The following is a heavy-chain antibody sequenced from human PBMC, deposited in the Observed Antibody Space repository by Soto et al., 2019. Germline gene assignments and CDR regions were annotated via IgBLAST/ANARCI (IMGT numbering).Heavy chain of an antibody. D-gene: IGHD3-22*01. CDR2: IYYSGST. CDR3: ARGRVSTVYFDY. Sequence: SETLSLTCTVSGGSISSGGYYWSWIRQHPGKGLEWIGYIYYSGSTYYNPSLKSRVTISVDTSKNQFSLKLSSVTAADTAGYYRARGRVSTVYFDYWGQGTLVTVSS. V-gene: IGHV4-31*03. J-gene: IGHJ4*02. CDR1: GGSISSGGYY.